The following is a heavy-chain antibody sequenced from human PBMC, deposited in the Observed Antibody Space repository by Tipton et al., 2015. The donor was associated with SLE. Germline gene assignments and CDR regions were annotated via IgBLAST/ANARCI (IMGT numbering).Heavy chain of an antibody. V-gene: IGHV1-69*05. CDR2: INLGTT. Sequence: QLVQSGVEVKKPGSSVKDSCRASGGTFSNYAISWVRQAPGQGIEWRGGINLGTTKSAQRFQGRVTMTTDESTTTSYMELSSLRSEDTGRYYGAGHLYGGFAFGGQGTLGTVAS. CDR3: AGHLYGGFAF. J-gene: IGHJ4*02. D-gene: IGHD5-12*01. CDR1: GGTFSNYA.